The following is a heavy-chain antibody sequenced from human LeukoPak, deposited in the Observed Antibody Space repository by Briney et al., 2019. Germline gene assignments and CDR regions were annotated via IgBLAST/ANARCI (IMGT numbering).Heavy chain of an antibody. Sequence: PGGSLRLSCTASGFTFSSYWMSWVRQAPGKGLEWVANIKQDGSEKYYVDSVKGRFTISRGNAKNSLYLQMNSLRADDTAVYYCARLVRGVDYWGQGTLVTVSS. D-gene: IGHD3-10*01. CDR2: IKQDGSEK. V-gene: IGHV3-7*01. CDR3: ARLVRGVDY. J-gene: IGHJ4*02. CDR1: GFTFSSYW.